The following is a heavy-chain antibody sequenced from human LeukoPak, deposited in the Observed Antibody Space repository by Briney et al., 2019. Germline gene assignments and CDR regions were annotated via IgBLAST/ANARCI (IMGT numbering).Heavy chain of an antibody. V-gene: IGHV3-74*03. Sequence: GRSLRLSCAAAAFTLILYWMDWVRQAPGKGLVWVSGISTDGRETTYADSVEGRLTATRDNARNTLYLQMSSLRADDMAVYYCVGDRWVVVGATWGGFDPWGRGTLVTVSS. CDR1: AFTLILYW. CDR3: VGDRWVVVGATWGGFDP. CDR2: ISTDGRET. D-gene: IGHD1-26*01. J-gene: IGHJ5*02.